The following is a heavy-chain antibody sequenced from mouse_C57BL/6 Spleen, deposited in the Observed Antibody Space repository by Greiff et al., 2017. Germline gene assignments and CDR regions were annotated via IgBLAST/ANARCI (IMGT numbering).Heavy chain of an antibody. D-gene: IGHD2-5*01. CDR1: GYTFTSYW. Sequence: QVQLQQSGAELVKPGASVKLSCKASGYTFTSYWMQWVKQRPGQGLEWIGEIDPSDSYTNYNQKFKGKATLTVDTSSSTAYMQLSSLTSEDSAVNYGARQGPTYYSNYVPPLDYWGQGTTLTVSS. CDR2: IDPSDSYT. J-gene: IGHJ2*01. V-gene: IGHV1-50*01. CDR3: ARQGPTYYSNYVPPLDY.